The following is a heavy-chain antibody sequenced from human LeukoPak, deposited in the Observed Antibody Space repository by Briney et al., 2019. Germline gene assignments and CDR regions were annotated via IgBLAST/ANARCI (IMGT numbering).Heavy chain of an antibody. Sequence: SETLSLTCTVSGGSISSGGYYWSWIRQPPGEGLEWIGYIYYSGSTYYYPSLKSRVTISLDTSKNQFSLKLSSVTAADTAVYYCARVTTVTTSFHFDYWGQGTLVTVSS. V-gene: IGHV4-30-4*01. CDR2: IYYSGST. D-gene: IGHD4-17*01. CDR3: ARVTTVTTSFHFDY. CDR1: GGSISSGGYY. J-gene: IGHJ4*02.